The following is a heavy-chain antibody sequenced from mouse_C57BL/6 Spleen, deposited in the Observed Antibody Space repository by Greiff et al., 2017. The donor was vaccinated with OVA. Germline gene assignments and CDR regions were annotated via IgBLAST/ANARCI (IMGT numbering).Heavy chain of an antibody. V-gene: IGHV1-26*01. CDR2: INPNNGGT. J-gene: IGHJ2*01. Sequence: EVQLQQSGPELVKPGASVKISCKASGYTFTDYYMNWVKQSHGKSLEWIGDINPNNGGTSYNQKFKGKATLTVDKSSSTAYMELRSLTSEDSAVYYCAREGTGYWGQGTTLTVSS. CDR1: GYTFTDYY. D-gene: IGHD3-3*01. CDR3: AREGTGY.